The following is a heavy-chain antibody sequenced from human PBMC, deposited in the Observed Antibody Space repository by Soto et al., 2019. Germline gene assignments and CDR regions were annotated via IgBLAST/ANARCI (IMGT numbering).Heavy chain of an antibody. D-gene: IGHD3-22*01. J-gene: IGHJ4*02. CDR1: GYIFTGYH. V-gene: IGHV1-2*02. Sequence: GASVKVSCKASGYIFTGYHMHWVRQAPGQGLEWMGWINPNSGGTKYAQKFQGRVTMTRDTSISTAYMELSSLRSDDTAVYYCAKEFKSPRTYYYDSSGYYPFDYWGQGTLVTVSS. CDR3: AKEFKSPRTYYYDSSGYYPFDY. CDR2: INPNSGGT.